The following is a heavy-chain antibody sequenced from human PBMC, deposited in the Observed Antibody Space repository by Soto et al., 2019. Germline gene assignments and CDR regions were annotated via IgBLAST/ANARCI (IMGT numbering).Heavy chain of an antibody. Sequence: SETLSLTCSVSGGSISSVSYYWSWIRQPPGRRPEWIGYIHHSGATRYNPSLNDRVSISLDTSKNHLALKLNSVTAADTAVYYCAGEHDMFDSPTRCTQFYHGMHVWGQGTTVTVSS. J-gene: IGHJ6*02. CDR2: IHHSGAT. CDR1: GGSISSVSYY. D-gene: IGHD3-10*02. V-gene: IGHV4-61*03. CDR3: AGEHDMFDSPTRCTQFYHGMHV.